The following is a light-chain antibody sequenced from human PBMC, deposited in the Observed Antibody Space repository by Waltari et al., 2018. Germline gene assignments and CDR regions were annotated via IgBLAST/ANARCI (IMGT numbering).Light chain of an antibody. CDR3: QQSFIPPWT. CDR1: PYLGGY. J-gene: IGKJ1*01. V-gene: IGKV1-39*01. CDR2: GSS. Sequence: DIQLTQSPSSLSASVGDTVTISCRPSPYLGGYLNWYQLNGGNAPKLLIAGSSRLQDGVPPRFTGSGSGTDFTLTISSLHSDDFAIDVCQQSFIPPWTFGQGTKVDI.